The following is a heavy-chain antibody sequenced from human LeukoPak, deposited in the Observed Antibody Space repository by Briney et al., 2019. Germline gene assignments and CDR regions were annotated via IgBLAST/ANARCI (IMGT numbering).Heavy chain of an antibody. CDR2: ISYDGSNK. CDR1: GFTFSSYA. J-gene: IGHJ4*02. CDR3: ASGPIFTMVRAHFDY. D-gene: IGHD3-10*01. V-gene: IGHV3-30-3*01. Sequence: GRSLRLSCAASGFTFSSYAMHWVRQAPGKGLGWVAVISYDGSNKYYADSVKGRFTISRDNSKNTLYLQMNSLRAEDTAVYYCASGPIFTMVRAHFDYWGQGTLVTVSS.